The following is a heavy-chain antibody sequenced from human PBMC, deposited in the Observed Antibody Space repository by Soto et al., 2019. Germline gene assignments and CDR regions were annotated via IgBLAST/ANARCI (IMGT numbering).Heavy chain of an antibody. V-gene: IGHV3-30-3*01. J-gene: IGHJ3*02. CDR2: ISYDGSNK. D-gene: IGHD3-16*01. CDR3: ARTSDQGGFGAFDI. Sequence: QVQLVESGGGVVQPGRSLRLSCAASGFTFSSYAMHWVRQAPGKGLEWVAVISYDGSNKYYADSVKGRFTISRDNSKNTLYLKMNSLRAEDTAVYYCARTSDQGGFGAFDIWGQGTMVTVSS. CDR1: GFTFSSYA.